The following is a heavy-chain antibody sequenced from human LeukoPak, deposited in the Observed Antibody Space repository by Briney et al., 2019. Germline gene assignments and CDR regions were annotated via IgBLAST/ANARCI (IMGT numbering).Heavy chain of an antibody. CDR1: GFTVSSNY. Sequence: GGSLRLSCAASGFTVSSNYMSWVRQAPGKGLEWVSVIYSGGSTYYADSVKGRLTISRDNSKNTLYLQMNSLRAEDTAVYYCARGAGYSYGSPFDYWGQGTLVTASS. CDR2: IYSGGST. J-gene: IGHJ4*02. D-gene: IGHD5-18*01. CDR3: ARGAGYSYGSPFDY. V-gene: IGHV3-66*01.